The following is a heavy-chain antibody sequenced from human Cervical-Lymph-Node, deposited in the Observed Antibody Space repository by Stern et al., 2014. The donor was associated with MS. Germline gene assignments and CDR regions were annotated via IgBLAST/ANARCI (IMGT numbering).Heavy chain of an antibody. J-gene: IGHJ6*02. CDR3: ARDKGTATRGMEA. Sequence: EVQLVESGGGLVQPGGSLRLSCAASGFTVSYNYMSWVRQAPGRGLEWLSVIYSGGRTQYADSVQGRFTISRDTSKNTVYLQMSSLRPEDTAVYYCARDKGTATRGMEAWGQGTTVTVSS. V-gene: IGHV3-66*02. CDR1: GFTVSYNY. D-gene: IGHD2-21*02. CDR2: IYSGGRT.